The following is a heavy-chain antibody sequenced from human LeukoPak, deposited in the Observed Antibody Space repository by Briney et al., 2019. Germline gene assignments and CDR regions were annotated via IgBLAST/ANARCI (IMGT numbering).Heavy chain of an antibody. CDR1: GFTFSSYS. CDR2: ISSSSSYI. Sequence: PGGSLRLSCAASGFTFSSYSMNWVRQAPGKGLEWVSSISSSSSYIYYADSVKGRFTISRDNAKNSLYLQMNSLRAEDTAVYYCARDLWPDTVVLYYGMDVWGQGTTVTVSS. D-gene: IGHD2-15*01. V-gene: IGHV3-21*01. CDR3: ARDLWPDTVVLYYGMDV. J-gene: IGHJ6*02.